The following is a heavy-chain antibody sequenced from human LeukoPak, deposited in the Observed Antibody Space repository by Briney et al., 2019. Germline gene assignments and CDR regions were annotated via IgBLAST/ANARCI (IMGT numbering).Heavy chain of an antibody. CDR1: GYTFAGYY. V-gene: IGHV1-2*02. CDR2: INPNSGVT. CDR3: ARADCSGGSCPPWAFDI. J-gene: IGHJ3*02. D-gene: IGHD2-15*01. Sequence: ASVKVSCKGSGYTFAGYYMHWVRQAPGQGLEWMGWINPNSGVTNYAQKFQGRVTMTRDTSISTAYMELNSLRSEDTAVYYCARADCSGGSCPPWAFDIWGQGTMVTVSS.